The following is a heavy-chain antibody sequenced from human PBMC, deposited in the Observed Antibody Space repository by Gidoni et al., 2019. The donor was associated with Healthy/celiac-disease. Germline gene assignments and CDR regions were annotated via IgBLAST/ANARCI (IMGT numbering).Heavy chain of an antibody. D-gene: IGHD4-17*01. V-gene: IGHV3-30-3*01. CDR2: IAYDDSNK. CDR1: GSTLGSCA. J-gene: IGHJ3*02. Sequence: QVQLVESGGGVGRPGRSRRLYCAASGSTLGSCAMHWVGQASGKGLEWVEVIAYDDSNKYYADSVKCRFTTNRDNSKNTRYLQINGMSAEDSAVYYCARDTVRWLQADDFDIWGQGTMVTVSS. CDR3: ARDTVRWLQADDFDI.